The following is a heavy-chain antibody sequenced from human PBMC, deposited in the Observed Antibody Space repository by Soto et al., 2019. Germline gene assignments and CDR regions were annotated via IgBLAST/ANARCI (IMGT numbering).Heavy chain of an antibody. V-gene: IGHV4-39*01. D-gene: IGHD1-1*01. Sequence: SDTLFLTCTVSGGSLSSSSYYWGWIRQPPGKGLEWIGSIYYSGSTYYNSSLKSRVTISVDTSKNQFSLKLSSVTAADTAVYYCARHHWTPTVDYWAQGTLVTVSS. CDR3: ARHHWTPTVDY. CDR2: IYYSGST. J-gene: IGHJ4*02. CDR1: GGSLSSSSYY.